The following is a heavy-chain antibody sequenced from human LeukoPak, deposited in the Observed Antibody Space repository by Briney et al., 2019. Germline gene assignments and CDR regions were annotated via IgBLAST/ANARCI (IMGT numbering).Heavy chain of an antibody. Sequence: SETLSLTCTVSGGSISSYYWSWIRQPPGKGLEWIGYIYYSGSTNYNPSLKSRVTISVDTSKNQFSLKLSSVTAADTAVYYCARRLENYYFYGMDVWGRGTTVTVSS. CDR3: ARRLENYYFYGMDV. CDR1: GGSISSYY. CDR2: IYYSGST. V-gene: IGHV4-59*01. J-gene: IGHJ6*02.